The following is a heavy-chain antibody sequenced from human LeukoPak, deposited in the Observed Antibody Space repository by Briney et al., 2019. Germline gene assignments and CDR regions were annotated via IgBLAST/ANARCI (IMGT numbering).Heavy chain of an antibody. J-gene: IGHJ3*02. V-gene: IGHV1-24*01. CDR2: FDPEDGET. CDR3: ATLGGYQWGHAFDI. CDR1: GYTLTELS. D-gene: IGHD3-22*01. Sequence: GASVKVSCKVSGYTLTELSMHWVRQAPGKGLEWMGGFDPEDGETTYAQKFQGRVTMTEDTSTDTAYMELSSLRSEDTAVYYCATLGGYQWGHAFDIWGQGTMVTVSS.